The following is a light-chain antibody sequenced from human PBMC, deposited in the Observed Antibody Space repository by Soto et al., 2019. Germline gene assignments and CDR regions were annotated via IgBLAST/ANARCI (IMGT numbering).Light chain of an antibody. CDR2: DNN. V-gene: IGLV1-51*01. CDR1: SSNIGNNY. CDR3: GTWDSRLRAVV. J-gene: IGLJ2*01. Sequence: QSVLTQPPSVSAAPGQKVTISCSGSSSNIGNNYVSWYQQLPGTAPKLLIYDNNKRPSGIPDRFAGSKSGTSATLGITGLQTGDEVDYYCGTWDSRLRAVVFGGGTKLTVL.